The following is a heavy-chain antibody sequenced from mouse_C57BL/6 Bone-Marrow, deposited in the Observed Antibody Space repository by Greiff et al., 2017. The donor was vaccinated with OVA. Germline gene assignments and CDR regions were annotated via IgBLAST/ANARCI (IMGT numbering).Heavy chain of an antibody. CDR3: ARRSYGKDAMDY. CDR1: GYAFSSSW. J-gene: IGHJ4*01. V-gene: IGHV1-82*01. CDR2: IYPGDGDT. D-gene: IGHD2-1*01. Sequence: VQLQQSGPELVKPGASVKISCKASGYAFSSSWMNWVKQRPGKGLEWIGRIYPGDGDTNYNGKFKGKATLTADKSSSTAYMQLSSLTSEDSAVYYCARRSYGKDAMDYWGQGTSVTVSS.